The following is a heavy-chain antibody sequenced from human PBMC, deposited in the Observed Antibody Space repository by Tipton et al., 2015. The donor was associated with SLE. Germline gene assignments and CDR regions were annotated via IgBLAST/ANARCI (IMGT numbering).Heavy chain of an antibody. CDR3: ASARRDWDSYYYYYYYMVA. V-gene: IGHV4-38-2*02. CDR1: GYSISSGYY. J-gene: IGHJ6*03. CDR2: IYHSGST. Sequence: TLSLTCTVSGYSISSGYYWGWIRQPPGKGLEWIGNIYHSGSTYYNPSLKSRVTISIDTSKNQFYLKLSSVTAADSAVYYCASARRDWDSYYYYYYYMVAWGKGTTVTVTS. D-gene: IGHD3/OR15-3a*01.